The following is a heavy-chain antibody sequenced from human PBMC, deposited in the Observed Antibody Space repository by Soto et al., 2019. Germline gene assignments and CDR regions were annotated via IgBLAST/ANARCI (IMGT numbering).Heavy chain of an antibody. D-gene: IGHD2-21*02. V-gene: IGHV3-30*04. Sequence: PGGSLRLSCAASGFTCSDYPMHWVRQAPGKGLEWVAVISYDGRVKYYVDSVKGRFTISRDDSKNTLYLQMNSLRVDDTAVYYCARSIVVVTAADYWGQGTLVTVSS. CDR2: ISYDGRVK. J-gene: IGHJ4*02. CDR1: GFTCSDYP. CDR3: ARSIVVVTAADY.